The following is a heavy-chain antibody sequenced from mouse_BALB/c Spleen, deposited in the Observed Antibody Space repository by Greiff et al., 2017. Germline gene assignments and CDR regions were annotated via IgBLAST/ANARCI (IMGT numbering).Heavy chain of an antibody. Sequence: QVQLQQSGAELAKPGASVKMSCKASGYTFTSYWMHWVKQRPGQGLEWIGYINPSTGYTESHQKFKDKATLTADKSSSTAYMQLSSLTSEDAAVYYCANIYYDYFFAYWGQGTLVTVSA. CDR1: GYTFTSYW. CDR3: ANIYYDYFFAY. J-gene: IGHJ3*01. D-gene: IGHD2-4*01. CDR2: INPSTGYT. V-gene: IGHV1-7*01.